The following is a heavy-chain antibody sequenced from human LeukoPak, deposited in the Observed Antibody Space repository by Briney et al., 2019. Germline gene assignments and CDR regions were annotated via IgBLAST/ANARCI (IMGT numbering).Heavy chain of an antibody. CDR2: VNTKSGNT. Sequence: ASVKVSCKASGYTFTRYDINWVRQATGQGLEWLGWVNTKSGNTGSAQNFQGRVTITRDTSISTAYMELRSLTSDDTAVYYCARDKAVTTELTQYFQHWGQGTLVTVSS. V-gene: IGHV1-8*03. CDR3: ARDKAVTTELTQYFQH. J-gene: IGHJ1*01. D-gene: IGHD4-11*01. CDR1: GYTFTRYD.